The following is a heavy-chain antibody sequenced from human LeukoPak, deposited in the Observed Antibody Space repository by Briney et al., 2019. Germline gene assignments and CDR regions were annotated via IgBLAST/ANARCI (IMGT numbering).Heavy chain of an antibody. Sequence: SQTLSLTCAVSGGSISSGGYSWSWIRQPPGKGLEWIGYIYHSGSTYYNPSLKSRVTISVDRSKNQFSLKLSSVTAADTAVYYCARAPYYGSGPFDYWGQGTLVTVSS. D-gene: IGHD3-10*01. CDR2: IYHSGST. J-gene: IGHJ4*02. V-gene: IGHV4-30-2*01. CDR1: GGSISSGGYS. CDR3: ARAPYYGSGPFDY.